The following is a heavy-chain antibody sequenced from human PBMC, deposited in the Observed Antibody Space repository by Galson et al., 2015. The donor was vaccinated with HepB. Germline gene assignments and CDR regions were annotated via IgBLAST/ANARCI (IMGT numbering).Heavy chain of an antibody. CDR3: ARLGERVFCSGASCKNNKYYSYYYGMDV. CDR2: FYPGDSDT. D-gene: IGHD2-15*01. J-gene: IGHJ6*02. CDR1: GSDFTNYW. V-gene: IGHV5-51*01. Sequence: QSGAEVKKPGESLKISCKGSGSDFTNYWITWVRQMPGKGLEWVGIFYPGDSDTKYSPSFQGHVTLSADKSINTAYLQWSSLKASDTAMFYCARLGERVFCSGASCKNNKYYSYYYGMDVWGQGTTVTVSS.